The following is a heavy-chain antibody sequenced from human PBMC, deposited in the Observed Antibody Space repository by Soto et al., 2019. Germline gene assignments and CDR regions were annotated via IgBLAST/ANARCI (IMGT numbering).Heavy chain of an antibody. Sequence: QVQLQESGPGLVKPSQALSLTCSVSGYSMRIGGYYWSWIRQLPGKGLEWIGYIYYSGSTYYNPSVNVRLSISVDTSKNQFSLRLSALTAADTAVYFCARGKGSGRARDWFDTWGQGARVTVSS. CDR3: ARGKGSGRARDWFDT. CDR1: GYSMRIGGYY. V-gene: IGHV4-31*03. CDR2: IYYSGST. J-gene: IGHJ5*02. D-gene: IGHD3-10*01.